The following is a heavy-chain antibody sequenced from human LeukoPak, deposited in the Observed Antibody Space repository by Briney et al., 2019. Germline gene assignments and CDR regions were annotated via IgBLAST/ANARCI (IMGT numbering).Heavy chain of an antibody. CDR1: GFTFSSYS. CDR2: ISSSSSYI. Sequence: GGSLRLSCAASGFTFSSYSMNWVRQAPGKGLEWVSSISSSSSYIYYADSVKGRFTISRDNAENSLYLQMNSLRAEDTAVYYCATDENWNFAYWGQGTLVTVSS. CDR3: ATDENWNFAY. V-gene: IGHV3-21*01. J-gene: IGHJ4*02. D-gene: IGHD1-1*01.